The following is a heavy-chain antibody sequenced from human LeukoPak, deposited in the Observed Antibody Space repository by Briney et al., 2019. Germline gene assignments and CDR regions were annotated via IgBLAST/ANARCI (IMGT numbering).Heavy chain of an antibody. CDR2: ISAYNGNT. CDR3: ARDLDQYSGRFGGFGHDF. J-gene: IGHJ4*02. CDR1: GGTCSSYA. D-gene: IGHD1-26*01. V-gene: IGHV1-18*01. Sequence: ASVKVSCKGSGGTCSSYAINWVRQAPGQGLEWMGWISAYNGNTNYAQKLQGRVTMTTDTSTSTAYMELRSLRSDDTAVYYCARDLDQYSGRFGGFGHDFWGQGTLVTVSS.